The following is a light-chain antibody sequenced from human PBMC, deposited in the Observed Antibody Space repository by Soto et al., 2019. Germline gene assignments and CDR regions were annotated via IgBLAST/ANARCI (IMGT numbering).Light chain of an antibody. V-gene: IGKV1-33*01. CDR3: QHYDNFPFT. CDR2: DAS. J-gene: IGKJ3*01. CDR1: QDISNY. Sequence: DIQMTQSPSSLSASVGDRVTITCQASQDISNYLNWYQQRPGKAPNLLIFDASNLETGVPSRFSGSGSGTDFTLTISSLEPEDVATYYCQHYDNFPFTFGPGTKVNIK.